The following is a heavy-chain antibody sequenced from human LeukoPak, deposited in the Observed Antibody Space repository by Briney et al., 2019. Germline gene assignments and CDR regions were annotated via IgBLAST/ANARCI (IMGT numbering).Heavy chain of an antibody. D-gene: IGHD6-13*01. CDR1: GFTFSSYS. CDR2: ISSSSTI. Sequence: GGSLRLSCAASGFTFSSYSVNWVRQAPGKGLEWVSYISSSSTIYYADSVKGRFTISRDNAKNSLYLQMNSLRAEDTAVYYCAGDLAAAGPDYWGQGTLVTVSS. V-gene: IGHV3-48*04. J-gene: IGHJ4*02. CDR3: AGDLAAAGPDY.